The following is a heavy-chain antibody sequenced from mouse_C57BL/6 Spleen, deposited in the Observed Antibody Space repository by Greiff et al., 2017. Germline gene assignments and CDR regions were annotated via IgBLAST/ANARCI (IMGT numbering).Heavy chain of an antibody. J-gene: IGHJ4*01. V-gene: IGHV1-82*01. CDR1: GYAFSSSW. Sequence: VQLQESGPELVKPGASVKISCKASGYAFSSSWMNWVKQRPGKGLEWIGRIYPGDGDTNYNGKFKGKATLTADKSSSTAYMQLSSLTSEDSAVDCCARLDYYGFLYAMDYWGQGTSVTVSS. D-gene: IGHD2-1*01. CDR3: ARLDYYGFLYAMDY. CDR2: IYPGDGDT.